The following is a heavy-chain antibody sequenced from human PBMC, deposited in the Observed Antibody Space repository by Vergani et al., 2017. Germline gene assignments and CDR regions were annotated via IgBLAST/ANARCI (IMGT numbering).Heavy chain of an antibody. CDR3: ARGRWDNWYFDL. CDR1: GGSFSSNIHS. D-gene: IGHD1-26*01. J-gene: IGHJ2*01. Sequence: QLQLQESGPGLVKPSETLSLTCAVSGGSFSSNIHSWAWIRQSPGGGLEWIGILFFGVHSSFNPSLASRVSMSLDTPMSQFSLTLRSVTAADTAVYYCARGRWDNWYFDLWGRGTLVTVSS. CDR2: LFFGVHS. V-gene: IGHV4-39*01.